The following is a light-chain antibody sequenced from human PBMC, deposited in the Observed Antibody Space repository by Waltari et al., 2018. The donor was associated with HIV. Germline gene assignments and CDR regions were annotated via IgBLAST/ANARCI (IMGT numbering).Light chain of an antibody. CDR2: DGR. J-gene: IGLJ3*02. CDR3: QVWISPNDQLNWV. CDR1: NIGSKS. Sequence: SYVLTQPPSVSVAPGQTARITCGGDNIGSKSVQVSPQMPGQAPVLVVYDGRDRPSGIPERISGSNSGNTATLTISRVEAGDEADYYCQVWISPNDQLNWVFGGGTKLTVL. V-gene: IGLV3-21*02.